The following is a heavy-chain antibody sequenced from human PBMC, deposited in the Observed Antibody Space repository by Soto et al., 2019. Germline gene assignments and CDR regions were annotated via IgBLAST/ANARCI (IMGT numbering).Heavy chain of an antibody. J-gene: IGHJ4*02. CDR2: ISYDGSNK. Sequence: GGSLRLSCAASGFTFSSYAMHWVRQAPGKGLEWVAVISYDGSNKYYADSVKGRFTISRDNAKNTLYLQMNSLRAEDTAVYYCARGTFGPDYWGQGTLVTVSS. V-gene: IGHV3-30-3*01. CDR3: ARGTFGPDY. D-gene: IGHD3-10*01. CDR1: GFTFSSYA.